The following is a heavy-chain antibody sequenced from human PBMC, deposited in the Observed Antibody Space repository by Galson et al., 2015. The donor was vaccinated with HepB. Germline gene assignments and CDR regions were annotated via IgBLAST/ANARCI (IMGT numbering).Heavy chain of an antibody. CDR3: ARDLTYYYDSSGYYSVNY. J-gene: IGHJ4*02. CDR2: ISYDGSNK. D-gene: IGHD3-22*01. CDR1: GFTFSSYA. Sequence: SLRLSCAASGFTFSSYAMHWVRQAPGKGLEWVAVISYDGSNKYYADSVKGRFTISRDNSKNTLYLQMNSLRAEDTAVYYCARDLTYYYDSSGYYSVNYWGQGTLVTVSS. V-gene: IGHV3-30*04.